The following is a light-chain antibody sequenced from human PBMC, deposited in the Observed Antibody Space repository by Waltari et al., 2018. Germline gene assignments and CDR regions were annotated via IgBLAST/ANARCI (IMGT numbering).Light chain of an antibody. CDR3: ASWDDSLNGHWV. Sequence: QSVLTQPPSASGTPGQRVTISCSGTSSNLGNNVVNWYQQVPGTAPKLHIYRNDVRPAGVPDRFSASKSGTSASLAISGLQSEDEAEYYCASWDDSLNGHWVFGGGTKVTVL. J-gene: IGLJ3*02. CDR2: RND. V-gene: IGLV1-44*01. CDR1: SSNLGNNV.